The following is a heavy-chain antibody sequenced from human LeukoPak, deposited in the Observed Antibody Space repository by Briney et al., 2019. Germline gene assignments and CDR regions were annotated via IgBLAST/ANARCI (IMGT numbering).Heavy chain of an antibody. J-gene: IGHJ3*02. CDR1: GFTFSKNA. CDR3: AKNKWERSGAFDI. CDR2: TSGSGDSS. D-gene: IGHD1-26*01. V-gene: IGHV3-23*01. Sequence: GGSLRLSCAASGFTFSKNAMSWVRQAPGKGLEWVSATSGSGDSSYYADSVKGRFTISRDISKNTLYLQMNSLGVEDTAVYYCAKNKWERSGAFDIWGQGTMVTVSS.